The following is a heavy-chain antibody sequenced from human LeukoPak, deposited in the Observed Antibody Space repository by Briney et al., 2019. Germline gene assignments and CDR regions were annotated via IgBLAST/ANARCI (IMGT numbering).Heavy chain of an antibody. J-gene: IGHJ5*02. D-gene: IGHD1-26*01. CDR1: GGSFSGYY. V-gene: IGHV4-34*01. CDR2: INHSGST. Sequence: SETLSLTCAVYGGSFSGYYWSWIRQPPGKGLEWIGEINHSGSTNYNPSLKSRVTISVDTPKNQLSLKLSSVTAADTAVYYCARLRGSYRYNWFDPWGQGTLVTVSS. CDR3: ARLRGSYRYNWFDP.